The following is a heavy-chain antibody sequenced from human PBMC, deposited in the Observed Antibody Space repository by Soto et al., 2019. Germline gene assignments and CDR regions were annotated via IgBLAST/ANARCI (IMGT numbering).Heavy chain of an antibody. V-gene: IGHV3-74*01. CDR2: MTSDGSTT. Sequence: GGSLRLSCAASGFTFGDYWMHWVRQAPGKGLEWVSRMTSDGSTTDYADSVKGRSTVSRDNAKNTLYLQMNSLRAEDTAVYFCATAEVDYWGPGTLVTVS. J-gene: IGHJ4*02. CDR1: GFTFGDYW. CDR3: ATAEVDY.